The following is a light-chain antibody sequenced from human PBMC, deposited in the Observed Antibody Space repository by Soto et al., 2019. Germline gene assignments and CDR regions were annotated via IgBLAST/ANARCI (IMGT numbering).Light chain of an antibody. J-gene: IGKJ1*01. Sequence: DIVMTQSPDSLAVSLGARATINCKSSQSVLYSSNNENYLAWYQQKPGQPPKLLISWASTREFGVPDRFSGSGSGTDFTLTISTLQAEDVAVYYCQQYYSAPQTFGQGIKVEIK. CDR1: QSVLYSSNNENY. CDR2: WAS. V-gene: IGKV4-1*01. CDR3: QQYYSAPQT.